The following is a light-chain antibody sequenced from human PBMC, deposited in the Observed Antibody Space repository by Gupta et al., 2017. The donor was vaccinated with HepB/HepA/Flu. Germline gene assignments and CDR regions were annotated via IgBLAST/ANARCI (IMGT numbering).Light chain of an antibody. CDR3: QQYYYSPQT. CDR2: WAS. J-gene: IGKJ4*01. CDR1: QSVLSTFDYRNY. Sequence: DIVMTQSPDSLAMSLGERATINCKSSQSVLSTFDYRNYLAWYQQRPGQPPKLLIYWASTRQSGVPDRFSGSGSGTDFTLTISYLQAEDVAVYFCQQYYYSPQTFGGGTKVEIK. V-gene: IGKV4-1*01.